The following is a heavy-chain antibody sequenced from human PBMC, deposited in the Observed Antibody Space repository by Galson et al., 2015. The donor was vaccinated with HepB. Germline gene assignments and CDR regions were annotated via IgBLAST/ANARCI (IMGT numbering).Heavy chain of an antibody. CDR1: GFMFRDYG. V-gene: IGHV3-30*18. CDR2: IPYDGSNI. Sequence: SLRLSCAASGFMFRDYGMHWVRQAPGKGLEWVTVIPYDGSNIHYADSVKGRFTISRDNSKNTLYLQMNSLRAEDTAVYHCAKGGGYYFDPVDSWGQGTLVTVSS. CDR3: AKGGGYYFDPVDS. J-gene: IGHJ4*02. D-gene: IGHD3-22*01.